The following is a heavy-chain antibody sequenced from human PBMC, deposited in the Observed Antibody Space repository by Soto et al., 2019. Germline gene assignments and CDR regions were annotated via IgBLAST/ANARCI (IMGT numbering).Heavy chain of an antibody. J-gene: IGHJ6*02. D-gene: IGHD4-17*01. V-gene: IGHV3-23*01. Sequence: EVQLLESGGCLVQPGGSLRLSFAASGITFSNYAMSWVRQAPGKGLEWVSGISGSAGSTYYTDSVKGRFTLSRDNSKNTVYLQMNSLRAEDTAVYFCAKVEGDYGDYSRPFYYGMDVWGQGTTVTVSS. CDR2: ISGSAGST. CDR1: GITFSNYA. CDR3: AKVEGDYGDYSRPFYYGMDV.